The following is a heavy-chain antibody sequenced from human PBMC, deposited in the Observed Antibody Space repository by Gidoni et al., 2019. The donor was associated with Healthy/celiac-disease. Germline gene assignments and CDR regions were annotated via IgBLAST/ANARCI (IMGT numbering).Heavy chain of an antibody. CDR2: IIPILGIA. CDR1: GGTFSSYT. V-gene: IGHV1-69*02. J-gene: IGHJ3*02. D-gene: IGHD6-19*01. CDR3: ASSSVAGTSGDAFDI. Sequence: QVQLVQSGAEVKKPGSSVKVSCKASGGTFSSYTISWVRQAPGQGLEWMGRIIPILGIANYAQKFQGRVTITADKSTSTAYMELSSLRSEDTAVYYCASSSVAGTSGDAFDIWGQGTMVTVSS.